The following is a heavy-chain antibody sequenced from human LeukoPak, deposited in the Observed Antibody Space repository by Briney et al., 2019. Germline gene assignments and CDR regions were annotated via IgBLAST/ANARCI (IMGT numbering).Heavy chain of an antibody. CDR2: LNPNTGHA. CDR1: AYDFTGYH. V-gene: IGHV1-2*06. CDR3: AKDRDGADRIIL. Sequence: GASVKVSCKVVAYDFTGYHIHWVRQAPGQGPEWMGRLNPNTGHAVYAFKFQGRVTITRDTSSSTAYMEVTRLTSDDMALYYCAKDRDGADRIILWGQGTLVTVSS. J-gene: IGHJ4*02. D-gene: IGHD5-24*01.